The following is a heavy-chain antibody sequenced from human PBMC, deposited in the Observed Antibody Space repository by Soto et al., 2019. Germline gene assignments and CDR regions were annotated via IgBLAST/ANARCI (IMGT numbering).Heavy chain of an antibody. V-gene: IGHV3-30*03. D-gene: IGHD2-21*02. CDR3: AREEHIVVVTAIPAEYFQH. CDR1: GFTFNTYG. J-gene: IGHJ1*01. Sequence: GGSLRLSXAASGFTFNTYGFHWVRQAPGKGLEWVAHISYDGINKNYADSVKGRFTISRDNSENTIYLQMNSLRAEDTAVYFCAREEHIVVVTAIPAEYFQHWGQGTLVTVSS. CDR2: ISYDGINK.